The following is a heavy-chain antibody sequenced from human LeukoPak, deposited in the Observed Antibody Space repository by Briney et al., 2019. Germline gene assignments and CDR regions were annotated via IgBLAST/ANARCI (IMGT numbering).Heavy chain of an antibody. J-gene: IGHJ4*02. Sequence: QPGGSLRLSCAASEFTFSSYSMNWVRQAPGKGLEWVSYIINSGNSKSYADSVKGRFTISRDNTKNSLYLQMNGLRAEDTAVYYCARTRSSGHLTFDYWGQGILVTVSS. CDR2: IINSGNSK. D-gene: IGHD3-22*01. CDR1: EFTFSSYS. V-gene: IGHV3-48*01. CDR3: ARTRSSGHLTFDY.